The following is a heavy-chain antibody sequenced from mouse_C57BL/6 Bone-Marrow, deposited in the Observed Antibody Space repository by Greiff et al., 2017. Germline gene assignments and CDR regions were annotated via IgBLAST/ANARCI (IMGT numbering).Heavy chain of an antibody. CDR2: IRNKANGYTT. CDR1: GFTFTAYY. V-gene: IGHV7-3*01. J-gene: IGHJ2*01. D-gene: IGHD1-1*01. Sequence: DVKLVESGGGLVQPGGSLSLSCAASGFTFTAYYMSWVRQPPGKALEWLGFIRNKANGYTTEYSASVKGRFTISRDNSQSILYLQMNALRAEDSATYYCARYRSYSYYCDYWGQGTTLTVSS. CDR3: ARYRSYSYYCDY.